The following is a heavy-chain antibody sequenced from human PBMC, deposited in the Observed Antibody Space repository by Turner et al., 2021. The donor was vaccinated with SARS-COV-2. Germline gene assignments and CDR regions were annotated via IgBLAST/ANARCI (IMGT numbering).Heavy chain of an antibody. CDR3: ATAPPYCTNGVCPNWFDP. CDR2: FDPEDGET. CDR1: GYTLIELS. D-gene: IGHD2-8*01. Sequence: QVQLVQSGAEVKKPGASVKVSCKVSGYTLIELSMHWVRQAPGKGPEWMGGFDPEDGETIYAQKFQGSVTMTEDTSTDTAYMELSSLRSEDTAVYYCATAPPYCTNGVCPNWFDPWGQGTLVTVSS. V-gene: IGHV1-24*01. J-gene: IGHJ5*02.